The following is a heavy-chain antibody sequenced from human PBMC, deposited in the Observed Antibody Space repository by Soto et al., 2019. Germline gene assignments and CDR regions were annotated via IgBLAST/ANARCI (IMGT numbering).Heavy chain of an antibody. V-gene: IGHV4-31*03. CDR3: ARAPRAVTFGGVIVIPPSQIDP. CDR1: GGSISSGGYY. D-gene: IGHD3-16*02. J-gene: IGHJ5*02. Sequence: LSLTCTVSGGSISSGGYYWSWIRQHPGKGLEWIGYIYYSGSTYYNPSLKSRVTISVDTSKNQFSLKLSSVTAADTAVYYCARAPRAVTFGGVIVIPPSQIDPWGQGTLVTVSS. CDR2: IYYSGST.